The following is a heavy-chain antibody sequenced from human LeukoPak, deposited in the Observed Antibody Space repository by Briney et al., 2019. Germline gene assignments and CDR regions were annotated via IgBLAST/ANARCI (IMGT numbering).Heavy chain of an antibody. D-gene: IGHD4-11*01. J-gene: IGHJ4*02. Sequence: PSETLSLPCTVSGGSISSYYWSWIREPPGEGLEGIGFIYTSESTNDNHYLKSRATKSADTTTNQFYLKLSPVTAAYAAVYSCARLDNGNRYFDYWGQGTLVTVSS. CDR1: GGSISSYY. CDR2: IYTSEST. CDR3: ARLDNGNRYFDY. V-gene: IGHV4-4*09.